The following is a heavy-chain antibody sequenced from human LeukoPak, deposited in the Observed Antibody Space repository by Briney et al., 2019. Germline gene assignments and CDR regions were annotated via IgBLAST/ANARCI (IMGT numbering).Heavy chain of an antibody. CDR3: ARSGVSYYYGMDV. J-gene: IGHJ6*02. CDR1: GFTVGSNY. D-gene: IGHD1-26*01. V-gene: IGHV3-53*01. CDR2: IYSGGST. Sequence: PGGSLRLSCAASGFTVGSNYMSWVRQAPGKGLEWVSVIYSGGSTYYADSVKGRFTISRDNSKNTLYLQMNSLRAEDTAVYYCARSGVSYYYGMDVWGQGTTVTVSS.